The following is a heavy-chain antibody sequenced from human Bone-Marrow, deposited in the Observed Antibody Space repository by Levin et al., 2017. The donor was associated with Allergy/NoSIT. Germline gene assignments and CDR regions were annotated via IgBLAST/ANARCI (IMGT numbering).Heavy chain of an antibody. CDR2: IYWNDDK. CDR3: AHSPNWNPRLDP. V-gene: IGHV2-5*01. D-gene: IGHD1-1*01. J-gene: IGHJ5*02. Sequence: VSGPTLVKPTQTLTLTCSFSGFSLSTSGVGVGWIRQPPGKALEWLALIYWNDDKRYSPSLKSRLSITKDTSKNQVVLTMTNMDPVDTATYFCAHSPNWNPRLDPWGQGTLVTVSS. CDR1: GFSLSTSGVG.